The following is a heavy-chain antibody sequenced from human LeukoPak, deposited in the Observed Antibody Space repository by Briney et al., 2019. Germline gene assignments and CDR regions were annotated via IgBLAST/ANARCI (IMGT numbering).Heavy chain of an antibody. CDR1: GGSFSGYY. CDR3: ARGLGLEGFATFGTQIYYFDY. V-gene: IGHV4-34*01. J-gene: IGHJ4*02. D-gene: IGHD2/OR15-2a*01. Sequence: PSETLSLTCAVYGGSFSGYYWSWIRQPPGKGLEWIGEINHSGSTNYNPSLKSRDTISVDTSKNQFSLKLSSVTAADTAVYYCARGLGLEGFATFGTQIYYFDYWGQGTLVTVSS. CDR2: INHSGST.